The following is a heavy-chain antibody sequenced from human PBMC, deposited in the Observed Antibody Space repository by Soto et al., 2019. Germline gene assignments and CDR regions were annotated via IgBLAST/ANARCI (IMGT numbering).Heavy chain of an antibody. D-gene: IGHD3-3*01. CDR3: AREWRDDAFDI. V-gene: IGHV3-53*01. CDR2: IYSGGST. J-gene: IGHJ3*02. Sequence: GGSLRLSCAASGFTVSSNYMSWVRQAPGKGLEWVSVIYSGGSTYYADSVKGRFTISRDNSKNTRYLQMNSLRAEDTAVYYCAREWRDDAFDIWGQGTMVTVSS. CDR1: GFTVSSNY.